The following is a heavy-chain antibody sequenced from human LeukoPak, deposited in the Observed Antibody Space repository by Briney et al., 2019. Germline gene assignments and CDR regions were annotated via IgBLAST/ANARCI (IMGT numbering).Heavy chain of an antibody. Sequence: PGGSLRLSCAASGFTFSSYSMNWVRQARGKGLEWVSSISSSSSYIYYADSVKGRFTISRDNAKNSLYLQMNSLRAEDTAVYYCARDPLGYCSGGSCAHAGDWFDPWGQGTLVTVSS. V-gene: IGHV3-21*01. D-gene: IGHD2-15*01. CDR1: GFTFSSYS. CDR2: ISSSSSYI. CDR3: ARDPLGYCSGGSCAHAGDWFDP. J-gene: IGHJ5*02.